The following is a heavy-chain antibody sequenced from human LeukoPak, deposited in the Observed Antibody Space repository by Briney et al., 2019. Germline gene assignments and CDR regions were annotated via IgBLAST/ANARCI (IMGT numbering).Heavy chain of an antibody. D-gene: IGHD4-17*01. J-gene: IGHJ4*02. CDR2: IYPGGGST. Sequence: ASVKVSCKASGYTFTSYYIHWVRQAPGQGLEWMGIIYPGGGSTSYAQKFQGRVTMTRDMSTSTVYMELSSLRSEDTAVYYCARDPLHYGDYVDWDYWGQGTLVTVSS. CDR3: ARDPLHYGDYVDWDY. CDR1: GYTFTSYY. V-gene: IGHV1-46*01.